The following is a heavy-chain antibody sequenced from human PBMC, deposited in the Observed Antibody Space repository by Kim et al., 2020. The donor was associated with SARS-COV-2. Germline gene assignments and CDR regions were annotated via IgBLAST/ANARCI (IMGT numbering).Heavy chain of an antibody. CDR1: GFTFSRYW. CDR2: IDQRGSET. D-gene: IGHD2-15*01. V-gene: IGHV3-7*03. CDR3: AREWGVALAATGVEH. Sequence: GGSLRLSCAASGFTFSRYWMTWVRQAPGKGLEWVANIDQRGSETYYVDSVKGRFTISRDNAQNAVYLQMRSLRAEDTALYYCAREWGVALAATGVEHWG. J-gene: IGHJ1*01.